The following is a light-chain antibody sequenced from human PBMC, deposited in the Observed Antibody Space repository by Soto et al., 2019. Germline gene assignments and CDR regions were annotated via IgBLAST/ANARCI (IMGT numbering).Light chain of an antibody. J-gene: IGLJ2*01. Sequence: QSALTQPASVSGSPGQSITVSCTGTSSDIGAHNFVSWYQQHPGKAPRLIIYEGTNRPSGLSDRFSGSKSGNTASLIISGLQAEDEADYFCSSYTKNRTLLFGGGTKVTVL. CDR3: SSYTKNRTLL. CDR1: SSDIGAHNF. CDR2: EGT. V-gene: IGLV2-14*01.